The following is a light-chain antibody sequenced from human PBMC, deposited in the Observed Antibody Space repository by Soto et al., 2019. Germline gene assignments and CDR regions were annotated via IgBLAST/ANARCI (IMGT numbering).Light chain of an antibody. CDR2: GTS. CDR1: QSVRSSN. Sequence: EIVLTQSPGTLSLSPGERATLSCRASQSVRSSNLAWYQQMPGQAPRLLIYGTSNRATGIPDRFSGSGSGTDFTLTISRLEPEDFAVYYCQQYSSSPLTFGGGTKVEIK. CDR3: QQYSSSPLT. J-gene: IGKJ4*01. V-gene: IGKV3-20*01.